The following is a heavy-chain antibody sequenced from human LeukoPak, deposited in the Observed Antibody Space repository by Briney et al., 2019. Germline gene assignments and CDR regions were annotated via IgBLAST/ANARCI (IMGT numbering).Heavy chain of an antibody. CDR3: ARVATWVSWFDP. D-gene: IGHD5-12*01. V-gene: IGHV4-59*08. CDR2: IHYSGST. J-gene: IGHJ5*02. Sequence: SETLSLTCTVSGGSISSYYWSWIRQPPGKGLEWIGYIHYSGSTNYNPSLKSRVTISVDTSKNQFSLKLSSVTAADTAVYYCARVATWVSWFDPWGQGTLVTVSS. CDR1: GGSISSYY.